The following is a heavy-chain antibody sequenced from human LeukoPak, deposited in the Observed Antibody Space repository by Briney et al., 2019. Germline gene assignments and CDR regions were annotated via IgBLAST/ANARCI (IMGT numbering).Heavy chain of an antibody. Sequence: ASVKVSCKASGYTFTSYDINWVRQATGQGLEWMGIINPSGGSTSYAQKFQGRVTMTRDMSTSTVYMELSSLRSEDTAVYYCARVGPYSGSYFSGGFDPWGQGTLVTVSS. V-gene: IGHV1-46*01. D-gene: IGHD1-26*01. J-gene: IGHJ5*02. CDR2: INPSGGST. CDR3: ARVGPYSGSYFSGGFDP. CDR1: GYTFTSYD.